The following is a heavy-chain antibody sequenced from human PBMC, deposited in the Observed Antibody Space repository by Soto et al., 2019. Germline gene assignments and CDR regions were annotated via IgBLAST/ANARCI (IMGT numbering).Heavy chain of an antibody. J-gene: IGHJ4*02. CDR3: ARSYSSAWFGAEFDY. D-gene: IGHD6-19*01. Sequence: XESLMISWNVSGYSFNNFLIGWVRQMPGQGLEWMGIIFPGDSETRYSPSFEGQVTISVDKSIATAYLQWSSLKASDSAMYYCARSYSSAWFGAEFDYWGQRTLVTVSS. CDR1: GYSFNNFL. V-gene: IGHV5-51*01. CDR2: IFPGDSET.